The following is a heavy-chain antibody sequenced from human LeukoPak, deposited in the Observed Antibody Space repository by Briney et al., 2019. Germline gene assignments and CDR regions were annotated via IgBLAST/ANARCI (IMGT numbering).Heavy chain of an antibody. Sequence: ASVKVSCKASGYTLSDYYIYWVRQAPGQGLEWLGLLNPNSGGTNYAQKFQGRVTLTRDTSISTAYMELTTLTSDGTAIYYCARGHRIINGLDVWGQGTTVIVSS. J-gene: IGHJ6*02. CDR1: GYTLSDYY. V-gene: IGHV1-2*02. CDR3: ARGHRIINGLDV. CDR2: LNPNSGGT.